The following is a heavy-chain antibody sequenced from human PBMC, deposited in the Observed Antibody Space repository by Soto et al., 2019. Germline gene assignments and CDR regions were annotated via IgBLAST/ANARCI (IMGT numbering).Heavy chain of an antibody. J-gene: IGHJ4*02. CDR1: YGTFRDYI. Sequence: SETMCLTWDVDYGTFRDYIWSWISQTPGKGLQWIGQINHSGSTYYNPSLKSRVTISVDTSKNQFSLKLSSVTAADTAVYYCARPAIWRGATDYWGQGTLVTVSS. CDR2: INHSGST. V-gene: IGHV4-34*01. D-gene: IGHD1-26*01. CDR3: ARPAIWRGATDY.